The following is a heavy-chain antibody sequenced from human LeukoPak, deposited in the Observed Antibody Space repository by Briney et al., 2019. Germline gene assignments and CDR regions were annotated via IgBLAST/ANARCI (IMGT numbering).Heavy chain of an antibody. Sequence: PSETLSLTCAVYGGSFSGYYWSWIRQPPGKGLEWIGEINHSGSTNYNPSLKSRVTISVDTSKNQFSPKLSSVTAADTAVYYCARDSYYYYGMDVWGKGTTVTVSS. CDR1: GGSFSGYY. J-gene: IGHJ6*04. CDR3: ARDSYYYYGMDV. CDR2: INHSGST. V-gene: IGHV4-34*01.